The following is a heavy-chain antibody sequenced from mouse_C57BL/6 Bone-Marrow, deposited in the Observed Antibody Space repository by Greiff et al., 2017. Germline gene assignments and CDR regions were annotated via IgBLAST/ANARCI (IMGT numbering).Heavy chain of an antibody. CDR3: DRIHYDSSHYAMDD. J-gene: IGHJ4*01. CDR2: TWSGGST. Sequence: VQLQQSGPGLVQPSQSLSITCTVSGFSLTSYGVHWVRQSPGKGLEWLGVTWSGGSTDYNAAFISRLSISKANSKSQVIFIMNSLQAYDTAIYYGDRIHYDSSHYAMDDWGQGTSVTVSS. D-gene: IGHD1-1*01. V-gene: IGHV2-2*01. CDR1: GFSLTSYG.